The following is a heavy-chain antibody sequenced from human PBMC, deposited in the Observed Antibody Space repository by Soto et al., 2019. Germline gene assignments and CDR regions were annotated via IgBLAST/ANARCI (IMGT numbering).Heavy chain of an antibody. V-gene: IGHV4-34*01. J-gene: IGHJ2*01. CDR3: AGGPRYWSFAL. CDR2: FSYSGSL. CDR1: GGYSRAYH. Sequence: SETLSLTCSVYGGYSRAYHWSWIRQSPGEGLEWVVEFSYSGSLNYNPSLKRRVAVSLDTSTDHFSLTMTSVTAADTGVYFCAGGPRYWSFALWGRGTLVT. D-gene: IGHD1-20*01.